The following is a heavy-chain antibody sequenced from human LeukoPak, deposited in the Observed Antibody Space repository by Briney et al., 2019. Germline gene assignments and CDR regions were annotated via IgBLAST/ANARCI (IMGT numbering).Heavy chain of an antibody. D-gene: IGHD3-22*01. CDR2: IYSSGST. V-gene: IGHV4-4*07. Sequence: SETLSLTCAVSGGSISSYYWSWIRQPAGKGLEWIGRIYSSGSTNVNPSLKSRITMSVDTSKNQFSLKLSSVTAADTAVYYCARDLSGYSLRYFGYWGQGTLVTVSS. J-gene: IGHJ4*02. CDR1: GGSISSYY. CDR3: ARDLSGYSLRYFGY.